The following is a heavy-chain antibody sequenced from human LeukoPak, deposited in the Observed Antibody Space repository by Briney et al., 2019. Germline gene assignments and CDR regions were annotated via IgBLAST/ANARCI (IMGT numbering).Heavy chain of an antibody. CDR3: ASGRWLGPKTAFDY. D-gene: IGHD3-22*01. CDR1: GFTFSSYA. Sequence: GGSLRLSCAASGFTFSSYAMHWVRQAPGKGLEWVAVISYDGSNKYYADSMKGRFTISRDNSKNTLYLQMNSLRAEDTAVYYCASGRWLGPKTAFDYWGQGTLVTVSS. CDR2: ISYDGSNK. J-gene: IGHJ4*02. V-gene: IGHV3-30-3*01.